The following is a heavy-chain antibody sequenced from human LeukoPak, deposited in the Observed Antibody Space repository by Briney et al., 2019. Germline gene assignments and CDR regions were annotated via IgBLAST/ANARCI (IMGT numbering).Heavy chain of an antibody. CDR2: IYYSGST. J-gene: IGHJ5*02. D-gene: IGHD3-9*01. V-gene: IGHV4-39*01. CDR3: ARVLTVNWFDP. Sequence: PSETLSLTCTVSGGSISSSSYYWGWIRQPPGKGLEWIGSIYYSGSTYYNPSLKSRVTISVDTSKNQFSLKLSSVTAADTAVYYCARVLTVNWFDPWGPGTLVTVSS. CDR1: GGSISSSSYY.